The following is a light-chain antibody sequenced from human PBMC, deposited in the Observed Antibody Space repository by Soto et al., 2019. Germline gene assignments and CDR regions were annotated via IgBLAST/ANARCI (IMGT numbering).Light chain of an antibody. CDR1: QGISSY. Sequence: DIPLTQSPSFLSASVGDRVTITCRASQGISSYLAWYQQKPGKAPKLLIFAASTLHNGVPSRFSGSGSGTEFTLTISSLQPEDFATYYCLHLNSYSPDTFGPGTKVDIK. V-gene: IGKV1-9*01. CDR2: AAS. J-gene: IGKJ3*01. CDR3: LHLNSYSPDT.